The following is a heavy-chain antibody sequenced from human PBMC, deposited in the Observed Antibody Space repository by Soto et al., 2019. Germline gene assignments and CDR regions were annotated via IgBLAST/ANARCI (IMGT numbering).Heavy chain of an antibody. CDR2: FSYSGSL. Sequence: SETLSLTCSVYGGSSRAYHWSWIRQSPGEGLEWIGEFSYSGSLNYDPSLKRRVAVSLGTSTDHFSLTMTSVTAADTGVYFCAGGPRYWSFALWGRGTLVTASS. CDR3: AGGPRYWSFAL. D-gene: IGHD1-20*01. CDR1: GGSSRAYH. J-gene: IGHJ2*01. V-gene: IGHV4-34*01.